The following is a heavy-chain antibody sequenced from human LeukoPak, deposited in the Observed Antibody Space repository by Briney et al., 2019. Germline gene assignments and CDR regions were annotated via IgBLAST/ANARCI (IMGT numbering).Heavy chain of an antibody. D-gene: IGHD6-13*01. J-gene: IGHJ4*02. CDR1: GGSISSTTYY. CDR3: SGEIAGTIVDY. CDR2: IYHTGGT. V-gene: IGHV4-39*07. Sequence: PSETLSLTCTVSGGSISSTTYYWGWIRQPPGKGLEWIGSIYHTGGTYDNPSLKSRVTISLDTSKNQFSLSLTSVTAADAAVYYGSGEIAGTIVDYWGQGTLVTVSS.